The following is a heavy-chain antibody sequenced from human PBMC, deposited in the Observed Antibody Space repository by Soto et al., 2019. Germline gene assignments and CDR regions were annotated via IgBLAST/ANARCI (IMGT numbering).Heavy chain of an antibody. CDR3: GRDDGVGR. V-gene: IGHV4-30-4*01. Sequence: QVQLQESGPGLVKPSQTLSLTCTVSGGSISSGDYYWSWIRQPPGKGLEWIGYIYDSGSTYYNSSLKSRVNITLDTSKNQFSLTLTSVTAADTAVYYCGRDDGVGRWGQGTLVNVSS. CDR1: GGSISSGDYY. CDR2: IYDSGST. D-gene: IGHD4-17*01. J-gene: IGHJ4*02.